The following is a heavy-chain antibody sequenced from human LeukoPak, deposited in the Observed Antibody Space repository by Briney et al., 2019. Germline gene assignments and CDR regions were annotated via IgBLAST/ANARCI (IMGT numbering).Heavy chain of an antibody. D-gene: IGHD6-19*01. J-gene: IGHJ4*02. CDR1: GYTFTGYY. V-gene: IGHV1-2*02. Sequence: SVKVSCKASGYTFTGYYMHWVRQAPGQGLEWMGWINPNSGGTNYAQKFQGRVTMTRDTSISTAYMELSRLRSDDTAVYYCARVRGYSSGWYYFDYWGQGTLVTVSS. CDR2: INPNSGGT. CDR3: ARVRGYSSGWYYFDY.